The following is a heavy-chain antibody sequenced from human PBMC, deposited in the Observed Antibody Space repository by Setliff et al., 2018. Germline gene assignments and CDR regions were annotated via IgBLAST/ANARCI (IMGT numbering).Heavy chain of an antibody. J-gene: IGHJ3*02. D-gene: IGHD3-22*01. CDR1: GFTFSSYW. CDR2: IKEDGSEK. V-gene: IGHV3-7*01. Sequence: GGSLRLSCAASGFTFSSYWMSWVRQAPGKGLEWVANIKEDGSEKYYVDSVKGRFTISRDNAKNSLYLQMNSLRAEDTAVYYCAREARLDDSSGWIWGQGTMVTVSS. CDR3: AREARLDDSSGWI.